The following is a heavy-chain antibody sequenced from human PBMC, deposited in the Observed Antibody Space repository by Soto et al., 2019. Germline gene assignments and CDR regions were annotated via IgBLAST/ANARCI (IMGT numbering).Heavy chain of an antibody. Sequence: PGESLKISWNGSGYSCTSYGSGWVRQMPGKGLEWMGIIYPGDSDTRYSPSFQGQVTISADKSISTAYLQWSSLKASDTAMYYCARLAFGPWLVGYYSGMDVWGQATTVTVSS. CDR3: ARLAFGPWLVGYYSGMDV. V-gene: IGHV5-51*01. CDR1: GYSCTSYG. CDR2: IYPGDSDT. D-gene: IGHD6-19*01. J-gene: IGHJ6*02.